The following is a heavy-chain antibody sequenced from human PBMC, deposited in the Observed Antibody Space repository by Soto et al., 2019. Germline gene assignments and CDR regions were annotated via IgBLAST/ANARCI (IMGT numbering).Heavy chain of an antibody. V-gene: IGHV4-59*01. Sequence: PSETLSLTCTVPGGSISSYYWSWIRQPPGKGLEWIGYIYYSGSTSYNPSLKSRVTISIDTSKNQFSLNLSSVTAADTAVYYCARVGPLYNFDYWGQGTLVTVSS. D-gene: IGHD3-16*01. CDR3: ARVGPLYNFDY. CDR1: GGSISSYY. CDR2: IYYSGST. J-gene: IGHJ4*02.